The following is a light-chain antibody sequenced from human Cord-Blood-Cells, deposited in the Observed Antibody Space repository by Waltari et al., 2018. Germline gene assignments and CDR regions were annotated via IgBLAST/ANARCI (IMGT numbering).Light chain of an antibody. CDR3: QQSYSTPRT. V-gene: IGKV1-39*01. CDR1: QSISSY. CDR2: AAS. Sequence: DIQMTQSPSSLSASVGDRVTITCRASQSISSYLNWYQQKPGKAPKLLIYAASSLQSGVPSRFSGIRSGTDFTLHISSLQPEDFATYYCQQSYSTPRTVGQGTWVEIK. J-gene: IGKJ1*01.